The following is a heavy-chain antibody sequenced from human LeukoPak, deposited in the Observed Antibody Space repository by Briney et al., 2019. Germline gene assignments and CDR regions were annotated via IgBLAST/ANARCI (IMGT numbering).Heavy chain of an antibody. J-gene: IGHJ4*02. CDR1: GYTFTSHY. Sequence: ASVKVSCKASGYTFTSHYMHWVRQAPGQGLEWMGWISAYNGNTNYAQKLQGRVTMTTDTSTSTAYMELRSLRSDDTAVYYCARLISSSPPGDIDYWGQGTLVTVSS. CDR3: ARLISSSPPGDIDY. CDR2: ISAYNGNT. D-gene: IGHD6-6*01. V-gene: IGHV1-18*04.